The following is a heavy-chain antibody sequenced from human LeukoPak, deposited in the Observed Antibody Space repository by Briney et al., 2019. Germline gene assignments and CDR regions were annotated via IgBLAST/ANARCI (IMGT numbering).Heavy chain of an antibody. CDR1: GFTFSSYW. CDR2: IKQDGSEK. J-gene: IGHJ3*02. CDR3: ARQGPIAVAGKAYDAFDI. V-gene: IGHV3-7*01. D-gene: IGHD6-19*01. Sequence: GGSLRLSCAASGFTFSSYWMSWVRQAPGKGLEWVANIKQDGSEKYYVDSVKGRFTISRDKAKNSLYLQMNSLRVEDTAVYYCARQGPIAVAGKAYDAFDIWGQGTMVTVSS.